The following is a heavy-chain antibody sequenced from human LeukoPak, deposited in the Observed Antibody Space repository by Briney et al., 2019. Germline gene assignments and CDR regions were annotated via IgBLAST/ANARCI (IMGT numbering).Heavy chain of an antibody. CDR3: ARGKGIMIFRGNWFDP. CDR2: MNPNSGNT. CDR1: GYTFTSYD. V-gene: IGHV1-8*01. D-gene: IGHD3-9*01. J-gene: IGHJ5*02. Sequence: ASVKVSCKASGYTFTSYDINWVRQATGQGLEWMGWMNPNSGNTGYAQKFQGRVTMTRNTSISTAYMELSSLRSEDTAVYYCARGKGIMIFRGNWFDPWGQGTLVTVSS.